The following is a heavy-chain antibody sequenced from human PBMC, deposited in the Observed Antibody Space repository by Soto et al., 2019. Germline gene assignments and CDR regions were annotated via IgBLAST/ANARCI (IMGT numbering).Heavy chain of an antibody. V-gene: IGHV1-69*01. D-gene: IGHD2-2*01. CDR1: GGTFSSYA. CDR2: IIPIFGTA. Sequence: QVQLVQSGAEVKKPGSSVKVSCKASGGTFSSYAISWVRQAPGQGLEWMGGIIPIFGTANYAQKFQGRVTITADESTSTAYMELSSLRSEDTAVYYCARVPCSSTSCYRYYYYGTDVWGQGTTVTVSS. CDR3: ARVPCSSTSCYRYYYYGTDV. J-gene: IGHJ6*02.